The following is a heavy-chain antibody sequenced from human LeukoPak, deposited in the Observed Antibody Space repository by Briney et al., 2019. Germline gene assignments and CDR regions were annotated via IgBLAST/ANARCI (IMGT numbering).Heavy chain of an antibody. CDR2: IYYSGST. V-gene: IGHV4-59*01. CDR1: GGSISSYY. D-gene: IGHD4-17*01. CDR3: ARENGDFGAFDI. J-gene: IGHJ3*02. Sequence: PSETLSLTCTVSGGSISSYYWSWIRQPPGKGLEWIGYIYYSGSTNYNPSLKSRATISVGTSKNQFSLKLSSVTAADTAVYYCARENGDFGAFDIWGQGTMVTVSS.